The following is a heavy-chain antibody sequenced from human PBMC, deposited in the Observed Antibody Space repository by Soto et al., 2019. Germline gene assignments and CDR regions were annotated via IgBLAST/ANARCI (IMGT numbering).Heavy chain of an antibody. V-gene: IGHV1-18*01. Sequence: ASVKVSCKASGYTFTSYGISWVRQAPGQGLEWMGWISAYNGNTNYAQKLQGRVTMTTDTSTSTAYMELRSLRSDDTAVYYCAREYCSGGSCDEDYYYYYMDVWGKGTTVTVSS. J-gene: IGHJ6*03. CDR2: ISAYNGNT. CDR1: GYTFTSYG. D-gene: IGHD2-15*01. CDR3: AREYCSGGSCDEDYYYYYMDV.